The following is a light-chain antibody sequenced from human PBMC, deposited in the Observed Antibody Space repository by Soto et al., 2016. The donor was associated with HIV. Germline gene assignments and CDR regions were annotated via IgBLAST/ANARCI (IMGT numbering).Light chain of an antibody. Sequence: SYELTQTPSVSVAPGQTARIPCEGDNIGIKNVHWYQQMAGQAPVLVVYGNRDRPSGIPERFSGSKSGNTATLTISRVEAGDEADYYCQVWDAAHDLLVVFGGGTKLTAL. CDR1: NIGIKN. CDR3: QVWDAAHDLLVV. CDR2: GNR. V-gene: IGLV3-21*02. J-gene: IGLJ2*01.